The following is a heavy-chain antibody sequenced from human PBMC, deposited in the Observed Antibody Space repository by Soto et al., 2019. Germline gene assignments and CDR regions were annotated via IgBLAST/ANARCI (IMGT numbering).Heavy chain of an antibody. CDR1: GFTFSSYG. D-gene: IGHD2-2*01. V-gene: IGHV3-33*01. J-gene: IGHJ4*02. Sequence: QVQLVESGGGVVQHGRSLRLSCAASGFTFSSYGMHWVSQATGKGLEWVAVIWYDGSKHYYADSVKGRFTISRDNSKNTLYLQMNSLRAEDTAVYYCARDNRIGGGPAARFDYWGQGTLFTVSS. CDR3: ARDNRIGGGPAARFDY. CDR2: IWYDGSKH.